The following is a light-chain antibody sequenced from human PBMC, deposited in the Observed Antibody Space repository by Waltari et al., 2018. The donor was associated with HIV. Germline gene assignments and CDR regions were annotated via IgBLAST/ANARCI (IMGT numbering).Light chain of an antibody. Sequence: QMTQSPSSVSASGVGAVSINFRAGQNIGNALAWYQVKPGRAPRLLIFEASSSDDGVPPRFKGSGSRSKSTLAITNRQPEDFAIYCCKQAKNFPYTFAGGTRVE. CDR2: EAS. CDR1: QNIGNA. V-gene: IGKV1-12*02. CDR3: KQAKNFPYT. J-gene: IGKJ4*01.